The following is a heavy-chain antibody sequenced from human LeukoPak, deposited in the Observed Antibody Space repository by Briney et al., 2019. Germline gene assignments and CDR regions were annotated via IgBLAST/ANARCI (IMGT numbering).Heavy chain of an antibody. D-gene: IGHD5-18*01. CDR1: GFTFSSYS. CDR3: ARLRKGYSYRIDAFDI. Sequence: GGSLRLSCAASGFTFSSYSMNWVRQAPGRGLGWVSYISSSSSTIYYADSVKGRFTISRDNAKNSLYLQMNSLRAAETGVYYCARLRKGYSYRIDAFDIWGQGTMVTVSS. CDR2: ISSSSSTI. V-gene: IGHV3-48*01. J-gene: IGHJ3*02.